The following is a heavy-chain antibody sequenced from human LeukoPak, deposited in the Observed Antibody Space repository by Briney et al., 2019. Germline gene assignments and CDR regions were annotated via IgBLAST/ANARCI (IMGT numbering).Heavy chain of an antibody. CDR3: ARGWDYYDSSGYRYFDY. CDR2: IYYSGST. CDR1: GGSISSYY. Sequence: SETLSLTCTVSGGSISSYYWSWIRQPPGKGLEWIGYIYYSGSTNYNPSLKSRVTISVDTSKNQFSLKLSSVTAADTAVYYCARGWDYYDSSGYRYFDYWGQGTLVTVSS. J-gene: IGHJ4*02. V-gene: IGHV4-59*01. D-gene: IGHD3-22*01.